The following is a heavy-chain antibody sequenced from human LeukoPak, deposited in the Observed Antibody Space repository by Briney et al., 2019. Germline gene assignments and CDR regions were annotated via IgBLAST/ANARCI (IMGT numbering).Heavy chain of an antibody. CDR3: ARVQAAAGPFDY. V-gene: IGHV1-69*13. Sequence: SVKVSCKASGYTFTGYYMHWVRQAPGQGLEWMGGIIPIFGTANYAQKFQGRVTITADESTSTAYMELSSLRSEDTAVYYCARVQAAAGPFDYWGQGTLVTVSS. CDR2: IIPIFGTA. D-gene: IGHD6-13*01. CDR1: GYTFTGYY. J-gene: IGHJ4*02.